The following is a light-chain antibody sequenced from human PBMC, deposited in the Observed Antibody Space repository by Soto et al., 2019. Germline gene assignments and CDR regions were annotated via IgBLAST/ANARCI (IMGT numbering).Light chain of an antibody. CDR2: DAS. CDR3: QQYDNLPLT. CDR1: QDISNY. V-gene: IGKV1-33*01. J-gene: IGKJ4*01. Sequence: DIQMTQSPSSLSASVGDRVTITCQASQDISNYLNWYQQKQGKAPKLLIYDASNLETGVPSRFSGSGSGTDFTFTISSLQPEDIATYYCQQYDNLPLTFGGGTKVDI.